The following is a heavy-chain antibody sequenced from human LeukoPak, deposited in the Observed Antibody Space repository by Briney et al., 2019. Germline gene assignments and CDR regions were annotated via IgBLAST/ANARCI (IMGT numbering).Heavy chain of an antibody. D-gene: IGHD1-26*01. J-gene: IGHJ3*02. CDR2: ISAYNGNT. Sequence: ASVKVSCKASGYTFTSYGISWVRQAPGQGLEWMGWISAYNGNTNYAQKLQGRVTMTTDTSTSTAYMELRSLRSDDTAVYYCARSSGSYPHDAFDIWGQGTMVTASS. CDR1: GYTFTSYG. V-gene: IGHV1-18*01. CDR3: ARSSGSYPHDAFDI.